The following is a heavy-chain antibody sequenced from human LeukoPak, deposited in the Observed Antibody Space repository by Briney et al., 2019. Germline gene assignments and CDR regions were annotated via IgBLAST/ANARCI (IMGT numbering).Heavy chain of an antibody. CDR3: ARGDGYSYYFDY. D-gene: IGHD3-22*01. Sequence: SETLSLTCTVSGGSISSSSYYWGWIRQPPGKGLEWIGYIYYSGSTYYNPSLKSRVTISVDTSKNQFSLKLSSVTAADTAVYYCARGDGYSYYFDYWGQGTLVTVSS. J-gene: IGHJ4*02. V-gene: IGHV4-31*03. CDR2: IYYSGST. CDR1: GGSISSSSYY.